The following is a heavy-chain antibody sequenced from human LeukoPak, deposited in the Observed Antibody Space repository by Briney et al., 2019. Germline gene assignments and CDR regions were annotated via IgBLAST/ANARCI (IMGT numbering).Heavy chain of an antibody. J-gene: IGHJ4*02. Sequence: SETLSLTCAVYGGSFSGYYWSWIRQPPGKGLEWIGEINHSGSTNYNPSLKSRVTISVDTSKNQFSLKLSSVTAADTAVYYCARRPTTVTTYSDYWGQGTLVTVSS. D-gene: IGHD4-17*01. CDR1: GGSFSGYY. V-gene: IGHV4-34*01. CDR3: ARRPTTVTTYSDY. CDR2: INHSGST.